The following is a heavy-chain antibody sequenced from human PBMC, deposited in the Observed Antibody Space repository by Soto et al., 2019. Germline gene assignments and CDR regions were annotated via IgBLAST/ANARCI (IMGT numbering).Heavy chain of an antibody. Sequence: EVQLVQSGAEVKKPGESLKISCKGSGYSFTSYWIGWGRQMPGKGLEWMGIIYPGDSDTRYSPSFQGQVTISADKSISTAYLKGSSLKASDTAMYYCARPRDGHKGKHYYDMDVWGQGTTVTVSS. J-gene: IGHJ6*02. V-gene: IGHV5-51*01. CDR2: IYPGDSDT. CDR3: ARPRDGHKGKHYYDMDV. CDR1: GYSFTSYW.